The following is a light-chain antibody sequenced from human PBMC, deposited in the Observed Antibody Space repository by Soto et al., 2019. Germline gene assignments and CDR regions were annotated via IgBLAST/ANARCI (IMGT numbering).Light chain of an antibody. CDR2: DVT. CDR1: NSDVGRYKY. V-gene: IGLV2-11*01. J-gene: IGLJ1*01. CDR3: CSYAGTYSFV. Sequence: ALTQPRSVSGSPGQSVTVSCTGTNSDVGRYKYVSWYQQHPGKAPKLMLYDVTERPSGVPDRFSGSKSGNTASLIISGLQAEDEADYYCCSYAGTYSFVFGTGTKVTGL.